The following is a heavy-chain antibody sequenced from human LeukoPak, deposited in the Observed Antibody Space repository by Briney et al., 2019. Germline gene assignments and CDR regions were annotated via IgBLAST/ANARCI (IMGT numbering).Heavy chain of an antibody. CDR2: INPSGGST. CDR1: GYTFTSYY. Sequence: ASVKVSCKASGYTFTSYYMHWVRQAPGQGLEWMGIINPSGGSTSYAQKFQGRVTMTRDMSTSTVYMEMSSLRSEDTAVYYCARCDHFEVAAKRDWYFDLWGRGTLVTVSS. J-gene: IGHJ2*01. CDR3: ARCDHFEVAAKRDWYFDL. V-gene: IGHV1-46*01. D-gene: IGHD2-15*01.